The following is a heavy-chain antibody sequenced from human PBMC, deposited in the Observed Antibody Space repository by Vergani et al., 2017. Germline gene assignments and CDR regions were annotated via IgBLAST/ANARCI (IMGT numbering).Heavy chain of an antibody. CDR2: INAGNGNT. CDR3: AXEMVGGCSSTSCPPSDY. J-gene: IGHJ4*02. D-gene: IGHD2-2*01. Sequence: QVQLVQSGAEVEKPGASVKVSCKASGYTFTSYALHWVRQAPGQRLEWMGWINAGNGNTKYSQKFQGRVTITRDTSASTAYMELSSLRSEDTAVYYCAXEMVGGCSSTSCPPSDYWGQGTLVTVSS. V-gene: IGHV1-3*01. CDR1: GYTFTSYA.